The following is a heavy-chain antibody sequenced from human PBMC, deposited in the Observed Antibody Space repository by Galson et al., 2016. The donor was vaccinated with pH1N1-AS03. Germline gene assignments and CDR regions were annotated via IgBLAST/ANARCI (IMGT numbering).Heavy chain of an antibody. CDR2: ISFDGTNK. J-gene: IGHJ4*02. V-gene: IGHV3-30*18. CDR1: GFTISNFG. D-gene: IGHD3/OR15-3a*01. Sequence: SLRLSCAASGFTISNFGMLWVRQAPGQGLEWVAIISFDGTNKYYADSVKGRFSISRDNSKNTLFLQMSALRAEDMAVYYCANDFNYDFWSGYSFYWGQGALVTVSS. CDR3: ANDFNYDFWSGYSFY.